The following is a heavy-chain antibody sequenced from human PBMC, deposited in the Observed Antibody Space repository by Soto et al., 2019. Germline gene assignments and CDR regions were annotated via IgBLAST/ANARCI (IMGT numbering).Heavy chain of an antibody. V-gene: IGHV3-74*01. CDR1: GFTFSSYW. CDR3: ARDPAGWYREAYNWFDP. J-gene: IGHJ5*02. Sequence: GGSLRLSCAASGFTFSSYWMHWVRQAPGKGLVWVSRINSDGSSTSYADSVKGRFTISRDNAKNTLYLQMNSLRAEDTAVYYFARDPAGWYREAYNWFDPWGQGTLVTVSS. D-gene: IGHD6-19*01. CDR2: INSDGSST.